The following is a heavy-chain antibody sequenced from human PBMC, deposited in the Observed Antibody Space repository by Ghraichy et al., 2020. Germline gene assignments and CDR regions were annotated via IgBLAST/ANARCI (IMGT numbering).Heavy chain of an antibody. V-gene: IGHV4-31*03. CDR3: ARGGDDYYYMDV. D-gene: IGHD7-27*01. CDR1: GGSISSGGYY. J-gene: IGHJ6*03. CDR2: IYYSGST. Sequence: SETLSLTCTVSGGSISSGGYYWSWIRQHPGKGLEWIGYIYYSGSTYYNPSLKSRVTISVDTSKNQFSLKLSSVTAADTAVYYCARGGDDYYYMDVWGKGTTVTVSS.